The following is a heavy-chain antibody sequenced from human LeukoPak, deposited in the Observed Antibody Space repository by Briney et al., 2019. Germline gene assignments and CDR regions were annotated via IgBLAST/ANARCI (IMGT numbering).Heavy chain of an antibody. CDR3: AREGFGSWDQLPFEF. V-gene: IGHV1-69*04. D-gene: IGHD1-26*01. Sequence: ASVKVSCKASGGTFSTYPIGWVRPAPGRGLEWMGRIIPILGQTNYAEKFQGRVTITADQSTSTVYMDLSSLRSDDTAVDYCAREGFGSWDQLPFEFGGQGTLVSVSA. CDR1: GGTFSTYP. CDR2: IIPILGQT. J-gene: IGHJ4*02.